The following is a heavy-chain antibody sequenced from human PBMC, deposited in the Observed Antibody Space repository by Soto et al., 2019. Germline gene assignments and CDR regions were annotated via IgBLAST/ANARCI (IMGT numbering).Heavy chain of an antibody. D-gene: IGHD2-15*01. CDR1: GGSFSGYS. V-gene: IGHV4-34*01. J-gene: IGHJ5*02. CDR3: AREAAVTVAGRSVPWFDP. CDR2: INHSGST. Sequence: KPSETLSLTCAVYGGSFSGYSWTWIRQPPGKGLEWIGEINHSGSTKYSPSLESRVTISVDMSKNQFSLKLTSVTAADTAVYYCAREAAVTVAGRSVPWFDPWGKGSLVTVSS.